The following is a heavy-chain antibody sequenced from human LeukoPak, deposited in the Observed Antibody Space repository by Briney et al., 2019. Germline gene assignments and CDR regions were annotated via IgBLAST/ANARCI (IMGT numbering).Heavy chain of an antibody. Sequence: PSETLSLTCAVYGGSFSGYYWSWIRQPPGKGLEWIGEINHSGSTNYNPSLKSRVTISVDTSKNQFSLKLGSVTAADTAVYYCARGGGSYPFYYFDYWGQGTLVTVSS. CDR1: GGSFSGYY. V-gene: IGHV4-34*01. J-gene: IGHJ4*02. CDR3: ARGGGSYPFYYFDY. CDR2: INHSGST. D-gene: IGHD1-26*01.